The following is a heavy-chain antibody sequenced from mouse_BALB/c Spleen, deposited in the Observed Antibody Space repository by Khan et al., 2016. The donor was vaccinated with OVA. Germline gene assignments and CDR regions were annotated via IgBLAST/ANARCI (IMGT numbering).Heavy chain of an antibody. J-gene: IGHJ4*01. D-gene: IGHD1-1*01. CDR1: GYTFTSYW. V-gene: IGHV1S41*01. Sequence: DLVKPGASVKLSCKASGYTFTSYWINWIKQRPGQGLEWIGRIGPGSGSTHYNEMFKDKATLTVDTSSSTAYIQLSSLSYEDSAVYFGARENYYGRTCYAMDYWGQGTSVTVSS. CDR3: ARENYYGRTCYAMDY. CDR2: IGPGSGST.